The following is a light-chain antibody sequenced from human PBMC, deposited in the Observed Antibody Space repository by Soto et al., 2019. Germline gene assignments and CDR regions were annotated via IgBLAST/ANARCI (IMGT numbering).Light chain of an antibody. CDR1: QSVSSN. CDR3: QQYNNWPMYT. Sequence: EIVMTQSPATLSVSPGERATLSCRASQSVSSNLAWYQQKPGQAPRLLIYGASTRADGIPARFSGSGSGTEFTLTISSLQAKDFAVYYCQQYNNWPMYTFGQGTKLEIK. J-gene: IGKJ2*01. V-gene: IGKV3-15*01. CDR2: GAS.